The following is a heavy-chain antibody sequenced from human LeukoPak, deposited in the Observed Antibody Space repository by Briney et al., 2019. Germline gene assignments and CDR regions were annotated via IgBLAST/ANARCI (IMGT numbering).Heavy chain of an antibody. CDR3: ARVERLGGSGSYWLHPFDY. CDR1: GGSISSSNW. V-gene: IGHV4-4*02. D-gene: IGHD3-10*01. Sequence: SGTLSLTCAISGGSISSSNWSSWVRQPPGKGLEWIGEIYHSGSTNYNPSLKSRVTISVDKSKNQFSLKLSSVTAADTAVYYCARVERLGGSGSYWLHPFDYWGQGTLVTVSS. CDR2: IYHSGST. J-gene: IGHJ4*02.